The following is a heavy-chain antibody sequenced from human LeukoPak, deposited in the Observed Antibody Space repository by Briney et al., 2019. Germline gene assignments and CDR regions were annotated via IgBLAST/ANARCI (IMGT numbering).Heavy chain of an antibody. D-gene: IGHD3-10*01. CDR3: ARGRAGNYYNHNDY. Sequence: PGGSLRLSCAASGFTISGYWMHWVRQAPGKGLVWVSRISGDGSITAYADSVKGRFTISRDNAKNTPYLQMNSLRAEDTAVYYCARGRAGNYYNHNDYWGQGTLVTVSS. V-gene: IGHV3-74*01. J-gene: IGHJ4*01. CDR1: GFTISGYW. CDR2: ISGDGSIT.